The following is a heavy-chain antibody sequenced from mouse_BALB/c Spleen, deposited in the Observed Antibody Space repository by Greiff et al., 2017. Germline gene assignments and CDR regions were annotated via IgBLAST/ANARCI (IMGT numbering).Heavy chain of an antibody. CDR2: ISYSGST. Sequence: DVKLQESGPGLVKPSQSLSLTCTVTGYSITSDYAWNWIRQFPGNKLEWMGYISYSGSTSYNPSLKSRISITRDTSKNQFFLQLNSVTTEDTATYYCARWRYDEYYAMDYWGQGTSVTVSS. CDR3: ARWRYDEYYAMDY. J-gene: IGHJ4*01. D-gene: IGHD2-14*01. CDR1: GYSITSDYA. V-gene: IGHV3-2*02.